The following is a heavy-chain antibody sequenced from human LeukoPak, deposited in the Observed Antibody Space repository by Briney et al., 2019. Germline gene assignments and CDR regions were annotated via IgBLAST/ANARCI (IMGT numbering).Heavy chain of an antibody. V-gene: IGHV5-51*01. Sequence: GESLKISCKGSGYTFSTYWIGWVRQMPGKGLEWMGIIYPGDSDTRYSPSFQGQVTISADKSISTAYLQWSSLKASDTAMYYCARSMVRGVITFDYWGRGTLVTVSS. CDR1: GYTFSTYW. CDR3: ARSMVRGVITFDY. CDR2: IYPGDSDT. J-gene: IGHJ4*02. D-gene: IGHD3-10*01.